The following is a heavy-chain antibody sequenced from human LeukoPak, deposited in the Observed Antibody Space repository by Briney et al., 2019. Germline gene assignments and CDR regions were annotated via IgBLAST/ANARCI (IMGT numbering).Heavy chain of an antibody. CDR1: GFTFSSYG. CDR3: AKATFSVRDHFDY. J-gene: IGHJ4*02. CDR2: ISYDGSNK. D-gene: IGHD3-10*01. V-gene: IGHV3-30*18. Sequence: GRSLRLSRAASGFTFSSYGMHWVHQAPGKGLEWVAVISYDGSNKYYADSVKGRFTISRDNSKNTLYLQMNSLRAEDTAVYYCAKATFSVRDHFDYWGQGTLVTVSS.